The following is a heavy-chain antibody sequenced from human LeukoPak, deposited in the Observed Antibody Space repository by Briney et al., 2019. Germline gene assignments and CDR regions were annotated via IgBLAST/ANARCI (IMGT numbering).Heavy chain of an antibody. CDR1: GFTVSSNY. D-gene: IGHD6-13*01. CDR3: AKEGSSSWKPYYFDY. J-gene: IGHJ4*02. V-gene: IGHV3-23*01. Sequence: GGSLRLSCAASGFTVSSNYMSWVRQAPGKGLEWVSAISGSGGSTYYADSVKGRFTISRDNSKNTLYLQMNSLRAEDTAVYYCAKEGSSSWKPYYFDYWGQGTLVTVSS. CDR2: ISGSGGST.